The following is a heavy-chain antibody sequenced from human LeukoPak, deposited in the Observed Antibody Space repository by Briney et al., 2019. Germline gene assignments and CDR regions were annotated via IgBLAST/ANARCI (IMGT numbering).Heavy chain of an antibody. J-gene: IGHJ1*01. Sequence: QPGGSLRLSCAASGFTFSSYWMSWVRQAPGKGLEWVANIKQDGSEKYYVDSVKGRFTISRDNAKNSLYLQMNSLRAEDTAVYYCARDHGLSPHHYYDSSGDQYFQHWGQGTLVTVSS. CDR2: IKQDGSEK. V-gene: IGHV3-7*01. CDR1: GFTFSSYW. D-gene: IGHD3-22*01. CDR3: ARDHGLSPHHYYDSSGDQYFQH.